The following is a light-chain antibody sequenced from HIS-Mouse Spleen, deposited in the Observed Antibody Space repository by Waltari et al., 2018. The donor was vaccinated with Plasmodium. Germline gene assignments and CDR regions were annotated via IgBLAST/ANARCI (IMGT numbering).Light chain of an antibody. CDR3: YSTDSSGNHRV. V-gene: IGLV3-10*01. J-gene: IGLJ3*02. CDR1: ALPKKY. CDR2: EAS. Sequence: SYELTQPPSVSVSPGQTARITCSGDALPKKYAYWYQQKSGQAPVLVIYEASKRPYGIPERFAGSRSGTMATLTISGAQVEDEADYYCYSTDSSGNHRVFGGGTKLTVL.